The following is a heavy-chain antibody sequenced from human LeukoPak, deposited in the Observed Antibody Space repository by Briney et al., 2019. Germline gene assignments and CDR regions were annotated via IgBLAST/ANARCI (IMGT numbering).Heavy chain of an antibody. D-gene: IGHD4-11*01. CDR3: ARVGLQWAFDI. J-gene: IGHJ3*02. CDR2: IYHSGST. V-gene: IGHV4-38-2*02. CDR1: GYSISSGYY. Sequence: SETLSLTCTVSGYSISSGYYWGWIRQPPGKGLEWIGSIYHSGSTYYNPSLKSRVTISVDTSKNQFSLKPSSVTAADTAVYYCARVGLQWAFDIWGQGTMVTVSS.